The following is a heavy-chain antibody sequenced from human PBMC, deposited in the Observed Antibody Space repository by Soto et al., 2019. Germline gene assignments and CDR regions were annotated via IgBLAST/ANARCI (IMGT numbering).Heavy chain of an antibody. CDR2: IYYSGST. D-gene: IGHD6-19*01. CDR1: GGSIRSSSYY. Sequence: QLQLQESGPGLVKPSETLSLTCTVSGGSIRSSSYYWGWIRQPPGKGLEWIGSIYYSGSTYYNPSLKSRVTISVDTSKNQFSLKLSSVTAADTAVYYCARTVAGRNWFDPWGQGTLVTVSS. V-gene: IGHV4-39*01. CDR3: ARTVAGRNWFDP. J-gene: IGHJ5*02.